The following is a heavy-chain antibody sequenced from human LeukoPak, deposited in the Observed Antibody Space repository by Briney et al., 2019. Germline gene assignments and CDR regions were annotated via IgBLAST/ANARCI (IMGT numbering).Heavy chain of an antibody. J-gene: IGHJ5*02. D-gene: IGHD6-13*01. CDR1: GGSFSGYY. CDR3: ARGVRAAAAPGYWFDP. V-gene: IGHV4-34*01. Sequence: PSETLSLTCAVYGGSFSGYYWSWIRQPPGKGLEWIGEINHSGSTNYNPSLKNRVTISVDTSKNQFSLKLSSVTAADTAVYYCARGVRAAAAPGYWFDPWGQGTLVTVSS. CDR2: INHSGST.